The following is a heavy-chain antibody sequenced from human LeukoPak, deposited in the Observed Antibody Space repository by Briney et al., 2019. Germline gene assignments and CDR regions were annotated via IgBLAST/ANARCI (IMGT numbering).Heavy chain of an antibody. CDR2: IYYSGST. CDR3: ARYQYSGSYFWRFDY. V-gene: IGHV4-61*01. Sequence: PSETLSLTCTVSGVSVSSGSYDWGWIRQPPGKGLEWIGYIYYSGSTNYNPSLKSRVTISVDTSKNQFSLKLSSVTAADTAVYYCARYQYSGSYFWRFDYWGQGTLVTVSS. D-gene: IGHD1-26*01. CDR1: GVSVSSGSYD. J-gene: IGHJ4*02.